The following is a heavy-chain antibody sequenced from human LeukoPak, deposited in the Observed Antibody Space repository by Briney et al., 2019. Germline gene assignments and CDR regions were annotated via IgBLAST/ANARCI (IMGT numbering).Heavy chain of an antibody. J-gene: IGHJ4*02. CDR1: GYTFTSYY. V-gene: IGHV1-46*01. CDR3: ARDLTDYGDYSDYFDY. CDR2: INPSGGST. D-gene: IGHD4-17*01. Sequence: ASVKVSCKASGYTFTSYYMHWVRQAPGQGLEWMGIINPSGGSTSYAQKFQGRVTMTRDMSTSTVYMELSSLRSDDTAVYYCARDLTDYGDYSDYFDYWGQGTLVTVSS.